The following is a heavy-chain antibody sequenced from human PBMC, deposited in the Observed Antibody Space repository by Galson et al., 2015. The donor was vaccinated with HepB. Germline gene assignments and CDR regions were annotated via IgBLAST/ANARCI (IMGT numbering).Heavy chain of an antibody. J-gene: IGHJ6*02. CDR2: INWNGGTR. CDR3: ARDMGYYYGLDV. CDR1: GFTFDDYA. Sequence: SLRLSCAASGFTFDDYAMTWVRQAPGKGLEWVSHINWNGGTRRYADSVKGRFTISRDNAKNSLYLQMNSLTAEDTALYFCARDMGYYYGLDVWGQGTTVTVSS. V-gene: IGHV3-20*04.